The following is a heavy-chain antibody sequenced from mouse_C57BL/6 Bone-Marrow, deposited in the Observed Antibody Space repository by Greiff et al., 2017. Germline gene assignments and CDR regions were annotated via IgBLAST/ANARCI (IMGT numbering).Heavy chain of an antibody. V-gene: IGHV1-82*01. J-gene: IGHJ2*01. Sequence: QVQLQQSGPELVKPGASVKISCKASGYAFSSSWMNWVKQRPGKGLEWIGGIYPGDGDTNYNGKFKGKATLTAAKSSSTAYMQLSSLTSEDSAVYFCADGYAYWGQGTTLTVSS. D-gene: IGHD2-2*01. CDR1: GYAFSSSW. CDR2: IYPGDGDT. CDR3: ADGYAY.